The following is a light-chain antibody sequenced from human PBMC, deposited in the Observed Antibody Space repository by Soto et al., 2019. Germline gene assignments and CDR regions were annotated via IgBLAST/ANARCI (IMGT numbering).Light chain of an antibody. CDR3: AAWDDSLNGLYV. CDR2: SNN. V-gene: IGLV1-44*01. J-gene: IGLJ1*01. Sequence: QSVLTQPPSSSGTPGQRVTISCSGSSSKIGSNTVNWYQQLPGTAPKLLIYSNNQRPSGVPDRFSGSKSGTSASLAISGLQSEDEADYYCAAWDDSLNGLYVFGNGTKVTVL. CDR1: SSKIGSNT.